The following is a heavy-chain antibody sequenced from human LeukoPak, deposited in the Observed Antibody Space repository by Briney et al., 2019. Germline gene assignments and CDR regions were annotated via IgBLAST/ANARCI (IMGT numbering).Heavy chain of an antibody. CDR2: IYYSGST. J-gene: IGHJ4*02. CDR1: GGSISSYY. D-gene: IGHD3-22*01. V-gene: IGHV4-59*01. CDR3: ARAGYYYDSSGSGFDY. Sequence: PSETLSLTCTVSGGSISSYYWSWIRQPPGKGLEWMGYIYYSGSTNYNPSLKSRVTISVDTSKNQFSLKLSSVTAADTAVYYCARAGYYYDSSGSGFDYWGQGTLVTVSS.